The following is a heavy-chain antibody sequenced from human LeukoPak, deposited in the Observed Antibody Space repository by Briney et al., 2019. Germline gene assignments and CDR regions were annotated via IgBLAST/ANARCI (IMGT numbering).Heavy chain of an antibody. J-gene: IGHJ6*03. CDR3: ARLGPYGDDTYYMDV. Sequence: SETLSLTCTVSGGSISGYYWSWIWQPPRQGLEWIGYMSSSGSANSNPSLKSRVSISVDTSKIQLSLKLSSVTAADTAVYYCARLGPYGDDTYYMDVWGKGTTVTVSS. V-gene: IGHV4-4*09. CDR2: MSSSGSA. CDR1: GGSISGYY. D-gene: IGHD4-17*01.